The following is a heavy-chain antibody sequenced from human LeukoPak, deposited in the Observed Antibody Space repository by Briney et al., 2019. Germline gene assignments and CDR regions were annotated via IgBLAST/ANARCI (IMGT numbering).Heavy chain of an antibody. D-gene: IGHD1-26*01. CDR1: GGSFSGYY. CDR3: ARGGWELPEGSLDY. J-gene: IGHJ4*02. V-gene: IGHV4-34*01. CDR2: INHSGST. Sequence: PSETLSLTCAVYGGSFSGYYWSWLRQPPGKGLEWLGEINHSGSTNSNPSLKSRVTISVDASKNQFSLKLSSVTAADTAVYYCARGGWELPEGSLDYWGQGTLVTVSS.